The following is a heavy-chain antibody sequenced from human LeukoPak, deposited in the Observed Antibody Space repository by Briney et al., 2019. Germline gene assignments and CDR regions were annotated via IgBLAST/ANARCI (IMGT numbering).Heavy chain of an antibody. V-gene: IGHV3-30-3*02. Sequence: GRSLRLSCAASGFTFSSYAMHWVRQAPGKGLEWVAVISYDGSNKYYADSVKGRFTISRDNTKNTLYLQMSSLRAEDTAVYYCAKKSGNLYYFDYWGRGTLVTVSS. CDR2: ISYDGSNK. J-gene: IGHJ4*02. CDR1: GFTFSSYA. CDR3: AKKSGNLYYFDY. D-gene: IGHD1-14*01.